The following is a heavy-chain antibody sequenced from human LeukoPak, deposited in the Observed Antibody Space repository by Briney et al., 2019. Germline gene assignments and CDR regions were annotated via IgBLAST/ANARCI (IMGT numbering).Heavy chain of an antibody. CDR2: ISYDGSNK. J-gene: IGHJ4*02. CDR1: GFTFSSYA. V-gene: IGHV3-30-3*01. CDR3: ASPLHDYGGNSD. Sequence: GRSLRLSCAASGFTFSSYAMHWVRQAPGKGLEWVAVISYDGSNKYYADSVKGRFTISRDNSKNTLYLQMNSPRAEDTAVYYCASPLHDYGGNSDWGQGTLVTVSS. D-gene: IGHD4-23*01.